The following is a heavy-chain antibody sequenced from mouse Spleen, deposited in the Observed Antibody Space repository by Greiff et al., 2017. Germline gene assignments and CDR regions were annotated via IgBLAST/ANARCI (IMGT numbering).Heavy chain of an antibody. CDR2: IDPETGGT. J-gene: IGHJ3*01. Sequence: QVQLQQSGAELVRPGASVTLSCKASGYTFTDYEMHWVKQTPVHGLEWIGAIDPETGGTAYNQKFKGKAILTAAKSSSTAYMELRSLTSEASAVYYGTQAWFAYWGQGNRVTVSA. CDR3: TQAWFAY. V-gene: IGHV1-15*01. CDR1: GYTFTDYE.